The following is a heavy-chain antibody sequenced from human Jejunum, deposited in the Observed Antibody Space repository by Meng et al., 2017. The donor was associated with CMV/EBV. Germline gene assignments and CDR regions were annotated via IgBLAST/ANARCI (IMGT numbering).Heavy chain of an antibody. CDR3: ARGGNSATFDY. V-gene: IGHV3-74*01. Sequence: EGQLVESGGVLVQPWGSLRLSCAASGFTFSSYWMNWVRQVPGKGLEWVSRINNDGSDTIYADSVKGRFTISRGNAENTLYLQMTSLRVEDTAMYYCARGGNSATFDYWGQGTLVTVSS. CDR2: INNDGSDT. J-gene: IGHJ4*02. D-gene: IGHD4-23*01. CDR1: GFTFSSYW.